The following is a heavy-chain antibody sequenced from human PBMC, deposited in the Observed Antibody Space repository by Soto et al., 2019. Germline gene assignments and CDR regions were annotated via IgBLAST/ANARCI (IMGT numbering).Heavy chain of an antibody. CDR3: ARHPRGYSGYDDRPYNYFDY. Sequence: GESLKISCKGSGYSFTSYWIGWVRQMPGKGLEWMGIIYPGDSDTRYSPSFQGQVTISADKSISTAYLQWSSLEASDTAMYYCARHPRGYSGYDDRPYNYFDYWGQGTLVTVSS. J-gene: IGHJ4*02. D-gene: IGHD5-12*01. CDR2: IYPGDSDT. V-gene: IGHV5-51*01. CDR1: GYSFTSYW.